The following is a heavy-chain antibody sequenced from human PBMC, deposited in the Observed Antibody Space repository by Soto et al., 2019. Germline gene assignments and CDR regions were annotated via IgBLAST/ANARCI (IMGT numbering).Heavy chain of an antibody. Sequence: EVQLLESGGGLVQPGGSLRLSCAASGFTFSSYAMSWVRQAPGKGLEWVSAISGSGGSTYYADSVKGRFTISRDNSKNTLYLQMNSLRAEDTAVYYCAKDIPRTRVTFFPAPADYWGQGTLVTVSS. CDR3: AKDIPRTRVTFFPAPADY. J-gene: IGHJ4*02. CDR2: ISGSGGST. CDR1: GFTFSSYA. D-gene: IGHD4-4*01. V-gene: IGHV3-23*01.